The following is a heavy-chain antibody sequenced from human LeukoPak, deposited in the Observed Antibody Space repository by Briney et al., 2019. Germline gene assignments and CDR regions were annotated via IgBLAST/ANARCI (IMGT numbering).Heavy chain of an antibody. Sequence: ASVKVSYKVSGYTLTELSMHWVRQAPGKGLEWMGGFDPEDGETIYAQKFQGRVTMTEDTSTDTAYMELSSLRSEDTAVYYCATDPAFASNTQGGDRDYWGQGTLVTVS. V-gene: IGHV1-24*01. CDR2: FDPEDGET. J-gene: IGHJ4*02. CDR3: ATDPAFASNTQGGDRDY. CDR1: GYTLTELS. D-gene: IGHD3-16*01.